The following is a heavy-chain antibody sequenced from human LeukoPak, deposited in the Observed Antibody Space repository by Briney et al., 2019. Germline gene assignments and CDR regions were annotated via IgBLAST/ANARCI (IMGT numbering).Heavy chain of an antibody. J-gene: IGHJ6*03. CDR2: KNHIGTT. V-gene: IGHV4-34*01. CDR3: ARLTVTTTYSYYMDV. D-gene: IGHD4-17*01. Sequence: SETLSLTCAVYGESFSGYYWSWIRQPPGKGLEWIGEKNHIGTTNYNPSLKSRVTISVDMSKNQVSLNLTSVTAADTAVYYCARLTVTTTYSYYMDVWGEGTTVTVSS. CDR1: GESFSGYY.